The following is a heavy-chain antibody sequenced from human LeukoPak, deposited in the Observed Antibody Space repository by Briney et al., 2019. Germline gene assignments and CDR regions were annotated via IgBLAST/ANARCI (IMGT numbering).Heavy chain of an antibody. V-gene: IGHV3-23*01. D-gene: IGHD3-22*01. Sequence: GGSLRLSCAASGFTFSSYAMSWVRQAPGKGLEWVPSISGAGTGTYYADSVKGRFTISRDNSKNMLYLQMNSLRAEDTAVYYCAKDARITMIVVVRGARPYYFDYWGQGTLVTVSS. CDR2: ISGAGTGT. CDR1: GFTFSSYA. CDR3: AKDARITMIVVVRGARPYYFDY. J-gene: IGHJ4*02.